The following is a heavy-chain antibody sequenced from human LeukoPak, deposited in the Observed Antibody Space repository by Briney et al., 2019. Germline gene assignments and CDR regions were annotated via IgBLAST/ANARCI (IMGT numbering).Heavy chain of an antibody. J-gene: IGHJ4*02. D-gene: IGHD3-9*01. CDR2: IRYDGSNK. V-gene: IGHV3-30*02. CDR3: AKADYDILTGLDY. Sequence: GGSLRLSCAASGFTVSSSYMSWVRQAPGKGLEWVAFIRYDGSNKYYADSVKGRFTISRDNSKNTLYLQMNSLRAEDTAVYYCAKADYDILTGLDYWGQGTLVTVSS. CDR1: GFTVSSSY.